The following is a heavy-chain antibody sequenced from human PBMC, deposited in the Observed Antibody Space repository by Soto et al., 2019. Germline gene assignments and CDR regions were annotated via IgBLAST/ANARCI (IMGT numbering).Heavy chain of an antibody. V-gene: IGHV4-39*01. Sequence: SETLSLTCTVSGGSIISTISYWGWIRQPPGKGLEWIGSIHYSGSTYYNPSLKSRVTISVDTSKNQFSLKLSSVTAADTAVYYCAKAKKDLVVTYDAFDIWGQGTMVTVSS. J-gene: IGHJ3*02. CDR3: AKAKKDLVVTYDAFDI. CDR2: IHYSGST. CDR1: GGSIISTISY. D-gene: IGHD3-22*01.